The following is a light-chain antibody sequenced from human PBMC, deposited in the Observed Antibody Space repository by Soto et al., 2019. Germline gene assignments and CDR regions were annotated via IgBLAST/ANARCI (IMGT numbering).Light chain of an antibody. CDR3: NQYDSLPHT. J-gene: IGKJ5*01. V-gene: IGKV1-33*01. Sequence: DILLTQSPSSLSASVGDRVTITCQASQDINNYLNWYQQKPGKAHKLLIFDATNLETGVPSRLSGSGSRTHYSLTIRSLQPEDFATYYCNQYDSLPHTFGQGTRLDIK. CDR1: QDINNY. CDR2: DAT.